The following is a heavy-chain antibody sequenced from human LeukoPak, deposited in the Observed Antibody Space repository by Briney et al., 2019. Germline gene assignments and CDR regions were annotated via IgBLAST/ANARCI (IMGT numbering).Heavy chain of an antibody. CDR3: AKGAGGDYVSSLDYYYYYIDV. CDR1: GFTFSSFG. J-gene: IGHJ6*03. D-gene: IGHD4-17*01. Sequence: GGSLRLSCAASGFTFSSFGMSWVRQAPGKGLEWVSGISGSGGSTYYADSVKGRFTISRDNSKNTLYLQVNSLRAEDTAIYYCAKGAGGDYVSSLDYYYYYIDVWGKGTTVTISS. V-gene: IGHV3-23*01. CDR2: ISGSGGST.